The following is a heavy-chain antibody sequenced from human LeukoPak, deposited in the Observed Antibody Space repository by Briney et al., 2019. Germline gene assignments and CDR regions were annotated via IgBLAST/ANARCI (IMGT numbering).Heavy chain of an antibody. Sequence: ASVKVSCKASGGTFSSYAISWVRQAPGQGLEWMGGIIPIFGTANYAQKFQGRVTITADESTSTAYMELSSLRSEDTAVYYCASASHITMLPGANDYWGQGTLVTVSS. CDR2: IIPIFGTA. D-gene: IGHD3-10*01. J-gene: IGHJ4*02. V-gene: IGHV1-69*13. CDR3: ASASHITMLPGANDY. CDR1: GGTFSSYA.